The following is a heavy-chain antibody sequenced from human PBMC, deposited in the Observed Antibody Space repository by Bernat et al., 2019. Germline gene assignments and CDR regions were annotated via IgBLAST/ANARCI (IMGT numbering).Heavy chain of an antibody. V-gene: IGHV3-49*04. CDR2: IRSKAYGGTT. CDR1: GFTFGDYA. CDR3: TREGGYWNSPSDY. J-gene: IGHJ4*02. Sequence: EVQLVESGGGLVQPGRSLRLSCTASGFTFGDYAMSWVRQAPGKGLEWVGCIRSKAYGGTTEYAASVKGRFTISRDDSKSIAYLQMNSLKTEDTAVYYCTREGGYWNSPSDYWGQGTLVTVSS. D-gene: IGHD1-7*01.